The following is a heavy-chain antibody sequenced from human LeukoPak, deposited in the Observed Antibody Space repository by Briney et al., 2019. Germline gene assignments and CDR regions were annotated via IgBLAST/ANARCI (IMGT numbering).Heavy chain of an antibody. Sequence: ASVKVSCKASGGTFTSYGISWVRQAPGQGLEWMGWISACNGNTNYAQKLQGRVTMTTDTSTSTAYMELRSLRSDDTAVYYCARDIVVVPAAILPDYWGQGTLVTVSS. V-gene: IGHV1-18*01. J-gene: IGHJ4*02. D-gene: IGHD2-2*01. CDR3: ARDIVVVPAAILPDY. CDR1: GGTFTSYG. CDR2: ISACNGNT.